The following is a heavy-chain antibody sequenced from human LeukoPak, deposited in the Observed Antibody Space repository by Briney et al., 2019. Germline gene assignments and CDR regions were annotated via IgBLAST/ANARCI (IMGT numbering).Heavy chain of an antibody. CDR2: INPSGGST. J-gene: IGHJ4*02. Sequence: ASVKVSCKASGYTFTIYYMHWVRQAPGQGLEWMGIINPSGGSTSYAQKFQGRVTMTRDTSTSTVYMELSSLRSEVTAVYYCARRGILTGYMFDYWGQGTLVTVSS. CDR3: ARRGILTGYMFDY. V-gene: IGHV1-46*03. D-gene: IGHD3-9*01. CDR1: GYTFTIYY.